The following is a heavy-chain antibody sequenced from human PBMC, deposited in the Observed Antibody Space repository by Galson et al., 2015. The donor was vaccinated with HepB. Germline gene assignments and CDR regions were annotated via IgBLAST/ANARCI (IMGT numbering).Heavy chain of an antibody. CDR2: ISSSGSTI. D-gene: IGHD4-17*01. CDR1: GFTXXXYE. CDR3: ARGRDDYGDYVGGAGGSWFGP. J-gene: IGHJ5*02. V-gene: IGHV3-48*03. Sequence: SLRLSXXXSGFTXXXYEXXXXRQAXXXXXXWFSYISSSGSTIYYADSVKGRFTISRDNAKNSLXXQMNSLRAEDTAVYYXARGRDDYGDYVGGAGGSWFGPW.